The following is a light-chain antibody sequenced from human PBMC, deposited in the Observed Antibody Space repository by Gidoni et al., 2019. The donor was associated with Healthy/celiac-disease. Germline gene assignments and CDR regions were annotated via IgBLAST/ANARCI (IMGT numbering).Light chain of an antibody. J-gene: IGKJ1*01. V-gene: IGKV3-20*01. CDR3: QQYGSSLWT. Sequence: EIVLTQSPGTLSLSPGERATLSCRASQSVSSSYLAWYQQKPGQAPRLHIYGASSRATGIPDRFSGSGSGTDVTLTISRLEPEDFAVYYCQQYGSSLWTFXXXTKVEIK. CDR1: QSVSSSY. CDR2: GAS.